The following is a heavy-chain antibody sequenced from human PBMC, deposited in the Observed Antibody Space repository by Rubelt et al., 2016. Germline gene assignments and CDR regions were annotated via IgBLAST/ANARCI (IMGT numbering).Heavy chain of an antibody. CDR1: GFSFTTSG. D-gene: IGHD3-10*01. CDR2: MSSHGGHK. CDR3: ARVKGRLFGSGSYAGLDY. V-gene: IGHV3-30*03. Sequence: GGSLRLSCVASGFSFTTSGMHWVRQSPGKGLEWLAAMSSHGGHKYYGGSVKGRFTISRDDSKNTLYLEMNSLRAEDTAVYYCARVKGRLFGSGSYAGLDYWGQGTLVTVSS. J-gene: IGHJ4*02.